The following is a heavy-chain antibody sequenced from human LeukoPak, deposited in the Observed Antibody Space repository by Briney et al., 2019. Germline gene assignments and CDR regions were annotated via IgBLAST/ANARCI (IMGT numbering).Heavy chain of an antibody. J-gene: IGHJ3*02. V-gene: IGHV4-61*02. D-gene: IGHD4-17*01. CDR1: GGSISSGSYY. CDR3: ARGAHDYGDYGAFDI. Sequence: PSETLSLTCTVSGGSISSGSYYWSWIRQPAGKGLEWIGRIYTSGSTNYNPSLKSRVTISVDTSKNQFSLKLSSVTAADTAVYYCARGAHDYGDYGAFDIWGQGTMVTVSS. CDR2: IYTSGST.